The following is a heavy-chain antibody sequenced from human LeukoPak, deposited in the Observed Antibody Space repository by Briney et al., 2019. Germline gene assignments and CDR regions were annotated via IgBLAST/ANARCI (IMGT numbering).Heavy chain of an antibody. D-gene: IGHD3-10*01. Sequence: SETLSLTCAVYGGSFSNYYWGWIRQPPGKGLEWIGSIYYSGSTYYNPSLKSRVTISVDTSKNQFSLKLSSVTAADTAVYYCARLNYYGSGSYYPPLYNWFDPWGQGTLVTVSS. CDR1: GGSFSNYY. J-gene: IGHJ5*02. CDR3: ARLNYYGSGSYYPPLYNWFDP. CDR2: IYYSGST. V-gene: IGHV4-39*01.